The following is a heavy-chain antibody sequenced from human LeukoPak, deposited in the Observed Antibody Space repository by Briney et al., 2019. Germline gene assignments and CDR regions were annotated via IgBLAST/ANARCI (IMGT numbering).Heavy chain of an antibody. CDR3: ARRDSSGWYVFDH. J-gene: IGHJ4*02. CDR1: GYTFTSYA. Sequence: ASVKVSCKASGYTFTSYAMHWVRQAPGQRLEWMGWINAGNGNTKYSQKFQGRVTITRDTSASTAYMELSSLRSEDTAVYYCARRDSSGWYVFDHWGQGTLVTVSS. D-gene: IGHD6-19*01. CDR2: INAGNGNT. V-gene: IGHV1-3*01.